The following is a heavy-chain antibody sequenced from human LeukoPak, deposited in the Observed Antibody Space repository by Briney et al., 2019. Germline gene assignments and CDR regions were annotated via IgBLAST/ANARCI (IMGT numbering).Heavy chain of an antibody. CDR3: ARGKGYSYGRYYYGMDV. CDR1: GGSISSYY. CDR2: IYTSGST. J-gene: IGHJ6*02. V-gene: IGHV4-4*07. Sequence: SETLSLTCTVSGGSISSYYWSWIRQPAGKGLEWIGRIYTSGSTNYNPSLKSRVTMSVDTSKNQFSLKLSSVTAADTGVYYCARGKGYSYGRYYYGMDVWGQGTTVTVSS. D-gene: IGHD5-18*01.